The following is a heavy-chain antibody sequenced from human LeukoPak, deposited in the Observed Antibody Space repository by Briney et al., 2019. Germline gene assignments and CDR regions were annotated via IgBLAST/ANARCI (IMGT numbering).Heavy chain of an antibody. D-gene: IGHD2-2*01. V-gene: IGHV4-34*01. J-gene: IGHJ4*02. Sequence: SETLCLTCALYGGSLSGYYWSWIRQPPGKGREWIGEINHSGSTNYNPSLKSRVTISVDTSKNQFSLKLSSVTAADTAVYYCARALICSSTSCYPSGFDYWGQGTLVTVSS. CDR1: GGSLSGYY. CDR2: INHSGST. CDR3: ARALICSSTSCYPSGFDY.